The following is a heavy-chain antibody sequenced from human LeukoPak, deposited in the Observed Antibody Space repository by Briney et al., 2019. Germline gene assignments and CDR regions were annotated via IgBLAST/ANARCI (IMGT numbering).Heavy chain of an antibody. J-gene: IGHJ4*02. D-gene: IGHD4/OR15-4a*01. CDR3: ARHMVLSPCDY. CDR2: ISASGGMM. CDR1: GFRFDDYY. V-gene: IGHV3-11*01. Sequence: GGSLRLSCAASGFRFDDYYLSWIRQAPGRGLEWISFISASGGMMDHADSVKGRFTISRDNAKNSVYLEMNSLRAEDTAVYHCARHMVLSPCDYWGPGTLVTVSS.